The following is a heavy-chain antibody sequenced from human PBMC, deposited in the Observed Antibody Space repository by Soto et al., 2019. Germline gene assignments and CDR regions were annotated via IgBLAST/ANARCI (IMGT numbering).Heavy chain of an antibody. V-gene: IGHV1-69*13. CDR2: IIPIFGTA. D-gene: IGHD4-17*01. CDR3: AKDPNTDYVGAFEM. J-gene: IGHJ3*02. Sequence: GASVKVSCKVSGGTFSSYAISWVRQAPGQGLEWMGGIIPIFGTANYAQKFQGRVTITADESTSTAYMELSSLRSEDTAVYYCAKDPNTDYVGAFEMCGQGTMVTVSS. CDR1: GGTFSSYA.